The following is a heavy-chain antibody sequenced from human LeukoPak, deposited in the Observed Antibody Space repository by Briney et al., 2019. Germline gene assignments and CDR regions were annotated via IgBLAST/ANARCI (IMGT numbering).Heavy chain of an antibody. J-gene: IGHJ4*02. CDR2: ISAYNGNT. CDR3: ARGVNGYSSGWYADY. V-gene: IGHV1-18*01. Sequence: ASVKVSCKASGYTFTSYGIGWVRQAPGQGLEWMGWISAYNGNTNYAQKLQGRVTTTTDTSTSTAYMELRSLRSDDTAVYYCARGVNGYSSGWYADYWGQGTLVTVSS. D-gene: IGHD6-19*01. CDR1: GYTFTSYG.